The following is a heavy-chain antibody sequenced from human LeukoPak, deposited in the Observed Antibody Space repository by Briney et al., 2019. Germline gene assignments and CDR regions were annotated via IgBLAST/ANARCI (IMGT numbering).Heavy chain of an antibody. CDR3: ARAYYDFWSGLDWFDP. CDR2: ITSNGGSV. J-gene: IGHJ5*02. D-gene: IGHD3-3*01. CDR1: GFTFSKYA. V-gene: IGHV3-64*02. Sequence: GGSLRLSCAASGFTFSKYAMYWVRQAPGKGLEYVSAITSNGGSVHYADSAKGRFTISRDNSKNTLYLQMGSLRVEDTAVYHCARAYYDFWSGLDWFDPWGPGTLVTVSS.